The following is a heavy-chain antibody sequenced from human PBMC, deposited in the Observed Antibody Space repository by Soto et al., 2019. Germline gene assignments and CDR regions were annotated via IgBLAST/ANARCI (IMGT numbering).Heavy chain of an antibody. Sequence: PGGSLRLSCAASGFTFSSYDMNWVRQAPGKGLEWVSGISNGAGTTYYADSVKGRFTISRDNSKNTLYLQMDSLRAEDTAIYYCAKHIPSAGTNYWGQGTLVTVSS. CDR2: ISNGAGTT. D-gene: IGHD6-13*01. J-gene: IGHJ4*02. CDR1: GFTFSSYD. CDR3: AKHIPSAGTNY. V-gene: IGHV3-23*01.